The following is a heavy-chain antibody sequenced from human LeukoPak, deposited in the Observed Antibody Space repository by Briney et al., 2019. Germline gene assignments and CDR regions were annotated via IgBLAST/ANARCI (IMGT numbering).Heavy chain of an antibody. J-gene: IGHJ4*02. V-gene: IGHV1-24*01. CDR1: GYTLTELS. D-gene: IGHD3-22*01. CDR3: ATVALDYDSSGYYPLGY. CDR2: LDPEDGET. Sequence: ASVKVSCKVSGYTLTELSMHWVRQAPGKGLERMGGLDPEDGETIYAQKFQGRVTMTEDTSTDTAYMELSSLRSEDTAVYYCATVALDYDSSGYYPLGYWGQGTLVTVSS.